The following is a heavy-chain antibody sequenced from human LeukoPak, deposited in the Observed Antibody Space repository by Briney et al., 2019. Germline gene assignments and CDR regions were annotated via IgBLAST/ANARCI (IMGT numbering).Heavy chain of an antibody. V-gene: IGHV4-61*01. D-gene: IGHD3-3*01. CDR1: GGSVSSGSYY. Sequence: PSETLSLTCTVSGGSVSSGSYYWSWIRQPPGKGLEWIGYIYYSGSTNYNPSLKSRVTISVDTSKNQFSLKLSSVTAADTAVYYCARAYYDFWSGSLMNGSLDYWGQGTLVTVSS. CDR3: ARAYYDFWSGSLMNGSLDY. CDR2: IYYSGST. J-gene: IGHJ4*02.